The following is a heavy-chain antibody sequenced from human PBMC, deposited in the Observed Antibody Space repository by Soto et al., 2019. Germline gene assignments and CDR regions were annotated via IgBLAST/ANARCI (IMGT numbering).Heavy chain of an antibody. D-gene: IGHD4-4*01. CDR3: ARDLSTVTLDGMDF. V-gene: IGHV1-18*01. CDR1: GYTFTSYG. J-gene: IGHJ6*02. CDR2: ISAYNGNT. Sequence: GASVKVSCKASGYTFTSYGISWVRQAPGQGLEWMGWISAYNGNTNYAQKLQGRVTMTTDTSTSTAYMELRSLRSDDTAVYYCARDLSTVTLDGMDFWGQGTTVTGSS.